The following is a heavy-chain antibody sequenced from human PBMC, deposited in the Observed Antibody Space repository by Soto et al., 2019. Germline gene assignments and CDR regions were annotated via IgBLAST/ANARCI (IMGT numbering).Heavy chain of an antibody. Sequence: QMQLVQSGAEVKKTGSSVKVSCKASGYTFTSRYLPWCGQPPGKPLEGMGWITPFNGNTNYAQKFQDRVTITRDRSMSTAYMELSSLRSEDTAMYYCALYYYDSSGDRDAFDIWGQGTMVTVSS. V-gene: IGHV1-45*02. D-gene: IGHD3-22*01. J-gene: IGHJ3*02. CDR2: ITPFNGNT. CDR1: GYTFTSRY. CDR3: ALYYYDSSGDRDAFDI.